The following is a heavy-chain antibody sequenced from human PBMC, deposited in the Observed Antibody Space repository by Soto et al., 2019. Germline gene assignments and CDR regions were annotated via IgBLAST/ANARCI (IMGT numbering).Heavy chain of an antibody. J-gene: IGHJ4*02. V-gene: IGHV3-23*01. CDR3: TLNSGPFDS. CDR1: GFTFTSYA. CDR2: ISGNGGSI. Sequence: EVQLLESGRGLVQPGGSLRLSCAASGFTFTSYAMSWVRQAPGKGLEWVSSISGNGGSINYADSVKGRFAISRDNSKSALFLQVNSLRGEDTALYYCTLNSGPFDSWGQGILVTVSS. D-gene: IGHD5-12*01.